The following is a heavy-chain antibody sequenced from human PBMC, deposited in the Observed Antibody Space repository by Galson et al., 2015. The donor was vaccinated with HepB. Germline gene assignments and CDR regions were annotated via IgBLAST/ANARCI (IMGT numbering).Heavy chain of an antibody. CDR3: ARESYYYDSSGRPHDAFDI. J-gene: IGHJ3*02. D-gene: IGHD3-22*01. V-gene: IGHV3-53*01. CDR2: IYSGGST. CDR1: GFTVSSNY. Sequence: SLRLSCAASGFTVSSNYMSWVRQAPGKGLEWVSVIYSGGSTYYADSVKGRFTTSRDNSKNTQYLQKNNLRAEDTAVYYCARESYYYDSSGRPHDAFDIWGQGTMVTVSS.